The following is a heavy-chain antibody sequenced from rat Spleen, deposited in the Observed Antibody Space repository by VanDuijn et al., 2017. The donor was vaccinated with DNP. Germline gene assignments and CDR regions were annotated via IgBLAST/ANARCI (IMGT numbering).Heavy chain of an antibody. D-gene: IGHD4-3*01. J-gene: IGHJ2*01. V-gene: IGHV5-22*01. CDR1: GFTFSDYY. CDR3: IRWNSGHFDY. CDR2: IGSDGYAP. Sequence: EVQLVESGGGLVQPGRSLRLSCAASGFTFSDYYMAWVRQAPTKGLEWVAYIGSDGYAPYYGDSVKGRFTISRENAKSTLYLQMNSLRYEDMATYYCIRWNSGHFDYWGQGVMVTVSS.